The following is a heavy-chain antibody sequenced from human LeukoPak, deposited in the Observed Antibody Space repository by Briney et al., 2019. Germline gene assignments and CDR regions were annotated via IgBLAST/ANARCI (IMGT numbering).Heavy chain of an antibody. Sequence: PSETLSLTCTVSGGSISSYYWSWIRQPPGKGLEWIGYIYYSGSTNYNPSLKSRVTISLDTSKNQFSLKLSSVTAADTALYYCARRYDSSLYYYYYMDVWGKGTTVTVSS. V-gene: IGHV4-59*08. D-gene: IGHD3-22*01. J-gene: IGHJ6*03. CDR1: GGSISSYY. CDR3: ARRYDSSLYYYYYMDV. CDR2: IYYSGST.